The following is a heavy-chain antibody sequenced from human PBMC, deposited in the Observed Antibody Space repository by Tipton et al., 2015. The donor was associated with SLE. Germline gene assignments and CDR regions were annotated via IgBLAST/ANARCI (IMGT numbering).Heavy chain of an antibody. CDR3: ANLRRAIHAFDI. V-gene: IGHV4-34*01. Sequence: TLSLTCAVYGGSFSGYDWSWIRQPPGKGLEWIGEINHSGSTNYNPSLKSRVTISVDTSKNQFSLKLSSVTAADTAVYYCANLRRAIHAFDIWGQGTMVTVSS. CDR1: GGSFSGYD. CDR2: INHSGST. J-gene: IGHJ3*02.